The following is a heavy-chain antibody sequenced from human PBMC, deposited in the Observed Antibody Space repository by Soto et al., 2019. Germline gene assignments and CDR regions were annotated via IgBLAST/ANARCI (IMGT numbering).Heavy chain of an antibody. CDR2: INHSGST. D-gene: IGHD4-17*01. CDR1: GGSFSGYY. V-gene: IGHV4-34*01. Sequence: PSETLSLTCAFYGGSFSGYYWSWIRQPPGKGLEWIGEINHSGSTNYNPSLKSRVTISVDTSKNQFSLKLSSVTAADTAVYYCARVGTTVTPLFYYFDYWGQGTLVTVSS. J-gene: IGHJ4*02. CDR3: ARVGTTVTPLFYYFDY.